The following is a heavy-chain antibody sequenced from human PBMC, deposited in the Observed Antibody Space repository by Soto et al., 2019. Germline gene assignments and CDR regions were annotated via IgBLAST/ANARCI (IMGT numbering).Heavy chain of an antibody. V-gene: IGHV1-58*02. CDR3: AAELYFCGSCCSFDF. CDR2: IVVGSGNT. J-gene: IGHJ3*01. D-gene: IGHD2-15*01. CDR1: GFRVSNSA. Sequence: GASVKVSCKTSGFRVSNSAMQGVGQARGHRLEWIAWIVVGSGNTKYAQNFQGRVTITRDMSTSTAYMELSSLRSEDTAVYSCAAELYFCGSCCSFDFWGQGTRGTVS.